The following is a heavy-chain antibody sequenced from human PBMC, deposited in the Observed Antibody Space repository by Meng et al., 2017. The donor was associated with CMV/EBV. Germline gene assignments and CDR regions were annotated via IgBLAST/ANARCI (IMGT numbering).Heavy chain of an antibody. D-gene: IGHD4-11*01. CDR2: ISSSGSTI. Sequence: GESLKISCAASGFTFSDYYMSWIRQAPGKGLEWVSYISSSGSTIYYADSVKGRFTISRDNAKNSLYLQMNSLRAEDTAVYYCARRDDYSNYVLFYWGQGTLVT. J-gene: IGHJ4*02. V-gene: IGHV3-11*01. CDR3: ARRDDYSNYVLFY. CDR1: GFTFSDYY.